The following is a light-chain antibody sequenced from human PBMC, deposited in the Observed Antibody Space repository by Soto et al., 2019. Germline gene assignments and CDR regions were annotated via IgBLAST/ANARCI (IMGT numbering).Light chain of an antibody. Sequence: DIRMTQSPSTLSASVGDGVSITCRASQSISEWMAWYQQKPGQAPKLLIYKASNLETGVPSRFSGSGSGTEFTLTISSLQPDDFATYYCQQYSTYPSLTFGGGTKGDIK. V-gene: IGKV1-5*03. CDR1: QSISEW. J-gene: IGKJ4*01. CDR2: KAS. CDR3: QQYSTYPSLT.